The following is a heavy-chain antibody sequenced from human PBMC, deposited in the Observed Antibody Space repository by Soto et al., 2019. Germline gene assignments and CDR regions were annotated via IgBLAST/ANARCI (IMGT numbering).Heavy chain of an antibody. CDR1: GFIFRNFG. J-gene: IGHJ4*02. Sequence: QVQLVESGGGVVQPGRSLRLSCAASGFIFRNFGMHWVGRAPGKGLEWVATISGDGNDKYYPDSMKGRFTISRDNFNNTLYLQLNSLRPEDTAVYHCVQGASTAHQPLDSWGQGVLVTVSS. V-gene: IGHV3-30*03. D-gene: IGHD1-26*01. CDR3: VQGASTAHQPLDS. CDR2: ISGDGNDK.